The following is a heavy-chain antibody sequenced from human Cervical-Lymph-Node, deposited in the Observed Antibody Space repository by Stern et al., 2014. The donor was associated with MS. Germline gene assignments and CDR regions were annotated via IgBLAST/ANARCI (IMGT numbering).Heavy chain of an antibody. CDR2: IYWGNTA. Sequence: QVTLKESGPAMVKPTQTLTLTCTFSGFSLSTSGMRVSWIRQPPGKALEWLARIYWGNTAFYNPFLKTRLTLSEGTAQNHVGLLMTNMDPTDTATYFCARSYNWSPFDPWGQGTLVTVSS. J-gene: IGHJ5*02. CDR1: GFSLSTSGMR. CDR3: ARSYNWSPFDP. D-gene: IGHD1-1*01. V-gene: IGHV2-70*04.